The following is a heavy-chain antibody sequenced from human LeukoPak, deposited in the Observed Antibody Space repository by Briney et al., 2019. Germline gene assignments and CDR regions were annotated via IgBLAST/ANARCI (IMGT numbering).Heavy chain of an antibody. CDR3: ARGRPGSGWSFDY. Sequence: ASVKVSCKTSGYTFTTYYMHWVRQAPGQGLEWMGIINPSGGTTNYAQKFQGRVTVTRDTSTTTPYMELSSLRSEDTAVYYCARGRPGSGWSFDYWGQGTLVTVSS. CDR2: INPSGGTT. CDR1: GYTFTTYY. D-gene: IGHD6-19*01. J-gene: IGHJ4*02. V-gene: IGHV1-46*01.